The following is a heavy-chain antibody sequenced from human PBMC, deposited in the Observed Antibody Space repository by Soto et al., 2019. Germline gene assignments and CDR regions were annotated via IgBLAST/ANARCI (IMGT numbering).Heavy chain of an antibody. Sequence: GASVKVSCKASGYTFTSYDINWVRQATGQGLEWMGWMNPNSGNTGYAQKFQGRVTMTRNTSISTAYMELSSLRSEDTAVYYCARGPQYYDFWSGYYNLGAGYYYGMDVWGQGTTVTVSS. J-gene: IGHJ6*02. D-gene: IGHD3-3*01. CDR3: ARGPQYYDFWSGYYNLGAGYYYGMDV. CDR2: MNPNSGNT. CDR1: GYTFTSYD. V-gene: IGHV1-8*01.